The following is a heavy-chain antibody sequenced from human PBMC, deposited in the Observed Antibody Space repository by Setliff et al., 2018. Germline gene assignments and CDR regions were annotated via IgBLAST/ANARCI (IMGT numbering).Heavy chain of an antibody. D-gene: IGHD3-10*01. CDR3: AKDKYSFGSGIYWNSFDL. CDR1: GGSISSGGYY. V-gene: IGHV4-31*03. J-gene: IGHJ3*01. Sequence: LSLTCTVSGGSISSGGYYWSWIRQHPGKGLEWIGYIYYSGSTYYNPSLKSRVTISVDTSKNQFSLKLSSVTAADTAVYYCAKDKYSFGSGIYWNSFDLWGQGTMVTVSS. CDR2: IYYSGST.